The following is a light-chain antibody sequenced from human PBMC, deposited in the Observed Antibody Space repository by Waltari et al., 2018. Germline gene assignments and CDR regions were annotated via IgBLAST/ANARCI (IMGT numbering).Light chain of an antibody. Sequence: DIQMTQSPSSLPASLAVTVTFTCRASKSISSRLAWYQQKPGKAPKLLISKASTLESGVPSRFSGSGSGTECTLTISSLQPDDFATYYCQKYTSFTLTFGGGTAVEIK. CDR3: QKYTSFTLT. V-gene: IGKV1-5*03. CDR2: KAS. CDR1: KSISSR. J-gene: IGKJ4*01.